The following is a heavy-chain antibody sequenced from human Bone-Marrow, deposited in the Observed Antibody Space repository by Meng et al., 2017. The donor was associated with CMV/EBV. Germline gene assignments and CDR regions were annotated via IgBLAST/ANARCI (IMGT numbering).Heavy chain of an antibody. V-gene: IGHV1-58*01. CDR3: AAYYYGSGSYHSTSYYFDY. J-gene: IGHJ4*02. CDR1: GFTFTSSA. D-gene: IGHD3-10*01. CDR2: IVVGSGNT. Sequence: SVKVSCKASGFTFTSSAVQWVRQARGQRLEWIGWIVVGSGNTNYAQKFQERVTITRDMSTRTAYMELSSLRSEDTAVYYCAAYYYGSGSYHSTSYYFDYWGQGTLVTVSS.